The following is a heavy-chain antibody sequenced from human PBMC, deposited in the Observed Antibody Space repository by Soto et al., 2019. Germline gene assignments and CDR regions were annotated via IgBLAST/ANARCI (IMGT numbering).Heavy chain of an antibody. J-gene: IGHJ4*02. CDR2: IIPIFGTA. D-gene: IGHD2-15*01. CDR3: ARGYCSGGSCYSRFDY. CDR1: GGTFSSYA. V-gene: IGHV1-69*01. Sequence: QVQLVQSGAEGKKPGSSVKVSCNASGGTFSSYAISWVRQAPGQGLEWMGGIIPIFGTANYAQKFQGRVTITADESTSTAYMELSSLRSEDTAVYYCARGYCSGGSCYSRFDYWGQGTLVTVSS.